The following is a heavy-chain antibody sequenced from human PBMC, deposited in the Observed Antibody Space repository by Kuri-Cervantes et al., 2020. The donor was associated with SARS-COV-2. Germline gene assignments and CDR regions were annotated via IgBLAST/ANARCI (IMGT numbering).Heavy chain of an antibody. V-gene: IGHV4-61*02. D-gene: IGHD3-3*01. CDR3: ASGLDFWSGYYTGPWGEADYYYYMDV. CDR2: IYTSGST. CDR1: GVSVSHGTYS. Sequence: SETLSLTCAVSGVSVSHGTYSWSWIRQPAGKGLEWIGRIYTSGSTNYNPSLKSRVTMSVDTSKNQFSLKLSSVTAADTAVYYCASGLDFWSGYYTGPWGEADYYYYMDVWGKGTTVTVSS. J-gene: IGHJ6*03.